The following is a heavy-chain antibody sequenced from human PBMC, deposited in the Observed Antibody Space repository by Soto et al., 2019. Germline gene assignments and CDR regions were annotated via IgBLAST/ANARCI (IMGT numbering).Heavy chain of an antibody. D-gene: IGHD4-4*01. CDR1: GFTFSSYD. V-gene: IGHV3-23*01. J-gene: IGHJ4*02. CDR3: AKESTAGSTGDYFAS. Sequence: PGGSLRLSCAASGFTFSSYDINWVRQAPGKGLEWVSAIGIYANTYYAGSVKGRFTISRDDSRNTVYLQLNSLRVDDTAVYYCAKESTAGSTGDYFASWGKETLVPVYS. CDR2: IGIYANT.